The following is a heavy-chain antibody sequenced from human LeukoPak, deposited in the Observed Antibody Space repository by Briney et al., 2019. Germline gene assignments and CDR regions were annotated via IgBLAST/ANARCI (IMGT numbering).Heavy chain of an antibody. J-gene: IGHJ4*02. CDR1: GFTFSSYW. CDR3: ARIWVAYSGVDY. V-gene: IGHV3-74*01. CDR2: INGDGSHT. Sequence: PGGSLRLSCAASGFTFSSYWMQWVRQDPAKGLVLVSRINGDGSHTDYADSVKGRFTISRDNARNTLYLQMNSPRVEDTAMYYCARIWVAYSGVDYWGQGALVTVSS. D-gene: IGHD1-26*01.